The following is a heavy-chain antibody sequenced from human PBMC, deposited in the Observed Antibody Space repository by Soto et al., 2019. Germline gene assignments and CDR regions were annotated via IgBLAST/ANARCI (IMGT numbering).Heavy chain of an antibody. Sequence: SETLSLTCTVSGGSISSSSYYWVWIRQAPGKGLEWIGSIYYSGSTYYNPSLKSRVTISVDTSKNQFSLKLSSVTAADTAVYYCATSNYDFWSGYPPPWFDPWGQGTLVTVSS. CDR2: IYYSGST. CDR3: ATSNYDFWSGYPPPWFDP. J-gene: IGHJ5*02. CDR1: GGSISSSSYY. D-gene: IGHD3-3*01. V-gene: IGHV4-39*01.